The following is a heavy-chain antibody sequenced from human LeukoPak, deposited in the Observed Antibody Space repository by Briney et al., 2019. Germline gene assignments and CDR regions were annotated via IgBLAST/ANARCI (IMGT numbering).Heavy chain of an antibody. CDR2: IKEDGRKK. CDR1: GFTLSGYW. J-gene: IGHJ5*02. D-gene: IGHD1-14*01. V-gene: IGHV3-7*01. CDR3: ESTRGP. Sequence: PGGSLRLSCAASGFTLSGYWMRWVRQAPGKGLEWVATIKEDGRKKSYMDSVEGRFTLPIDNAKNSVNLQMSSLRADDPAVVHCESTRGPWGREPRVPVPS.